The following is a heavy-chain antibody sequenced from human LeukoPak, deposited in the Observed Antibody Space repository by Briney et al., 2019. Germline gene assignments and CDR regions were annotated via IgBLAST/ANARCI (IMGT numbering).Heavy chain of an antibody. CDR2: IYYSGST. D-gene: IGHD2-2*01. CDR3: ARSLGYCSRTRCTDAHDI. CDR1: GGSISSSSYY. J-gene: IGHJ3*02. V-gene: IGHV4-39*07. Sequence: SETLSLTCTVCGGSISSSSYYWGWIRQPPGKGLEWIGSIYYSGSTNYNPSLKSRVTISVDTSKNQFSLKLSSVTAADTAVYYCARSLGYCSRTRCTDAHDIWGQGTMVTVSS.